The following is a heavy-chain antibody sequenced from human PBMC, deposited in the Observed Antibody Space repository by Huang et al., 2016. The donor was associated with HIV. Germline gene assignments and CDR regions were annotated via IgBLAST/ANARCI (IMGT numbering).Heavy chain of an antibody. D-gene: IGHD3-16*01. CDR3: ARGRGDARGFLGLDF. CDR2: IKHSGRT. V-gene: IGHV4-34*01. J-gene: IGHJ4*02. CDR1: GGSFSGPN. Sequence: QVQLHQWGAGLLKPSETLSLTCADYGGSFSGPNWTWIRQTPGKGLEWIGEIKHSGRTNYSPSLKRRVTISLDTSKNQFSLRLRSVTAADTAVYYCARGRGDARGFLGLDFWGQGTLVTVSS.